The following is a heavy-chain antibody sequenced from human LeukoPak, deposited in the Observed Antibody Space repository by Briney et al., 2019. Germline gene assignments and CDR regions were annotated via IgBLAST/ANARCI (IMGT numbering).Heavy chain of an antibody. D-gene: IGHD6-13*01. Sequence: SETLSLTCAVYGGSFSGYYWSWIRQPAGKGLEWIGRIYTSGSTNYNPSLKSRVTMSVDTSKNQFSLKLSPVTAADTAVYYCARQSRGIAAAGKAYFDYWGQGTLVTVSS. J-gene: IGHJ4*02. CDR1: GGSFSGYY. CDR2: IYTSGST. V-gene: IGHV4-59*10. CDR3: ARQSRGIAAAGKAYFDY.